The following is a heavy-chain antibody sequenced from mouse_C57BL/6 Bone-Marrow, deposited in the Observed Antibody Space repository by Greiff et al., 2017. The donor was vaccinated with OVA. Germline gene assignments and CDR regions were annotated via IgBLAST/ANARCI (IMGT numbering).Heavy chain of an antibody. CDR1: GYTFTSYW. CDR3: AGGLDNFDY. CDR2: IDPSDSYT. Sequence: QVQLQQPGAELVKPGASVKLSCKASGYTFTSYWMQWVKQRPGQGLEWIGEIDPSDSYTNYTPKFKGKATLTVDTSSSTAYMQLSSLTSEDSAVYDCAGGLDNFDYWGQGTTLTVSS. V-gene: IGHV1-50*01. D-gene: IGHD2-13*01. J-gene: IGHJ2*01.